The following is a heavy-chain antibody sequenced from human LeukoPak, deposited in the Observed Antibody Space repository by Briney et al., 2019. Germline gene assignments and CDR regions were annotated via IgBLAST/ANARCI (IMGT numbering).Heavy chain of an antibody. J-gene: IGHJ4*02. Sequence: SETLSLTCTVSGVSISSYYWSWIRQPPGKGLEWIGYIYYSGSTNYNPSLKSRVTISVDTSKNQFSLKLSSVTAADTAVYYCARHREGGSSAEFDYWGQGTLVTVSS. CDR2: IYYSGST. CDR1: GVSISSYY. D-gene: IGHD1-26*01. CDR3: ARHREGGSSAEFDY. V-gene: IGHV4-59*08.